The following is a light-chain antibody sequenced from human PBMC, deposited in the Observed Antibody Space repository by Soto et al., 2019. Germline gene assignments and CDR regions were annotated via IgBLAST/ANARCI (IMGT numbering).Light chain of an antibody. Sequence: IQVTQSPSSVSASVGDRVTVTCRASQGVGSWVAWYQQKPGKAPRLLVYAASSLQGGVPSRFSGSGSGTDFTLTISSLQPEDFATYYCQQANSFPFTFGPGTKVDVK. V-gene: IGKV1-12*01. CDR2: AAS. CDR3: QQANSFPFT. CDR1: QGVGSW. J-gene: IGKJ3*01.